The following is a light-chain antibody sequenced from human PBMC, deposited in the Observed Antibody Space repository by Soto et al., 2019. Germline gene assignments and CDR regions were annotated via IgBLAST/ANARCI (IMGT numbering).Light chain of an antibody. CDR3: QQYTSPPWT. J-gene: IGKJ1*01. CDR2: KAS. CDR1: QSINSW. V-gene: IGKV1-5*03. Sequence: DIQMTQSPSTLSASVGDRVTITCRASQSINSWLAWYQQKPGKAPKLLIYKASSLESGVPSRFSGSGSGTEFTLTISSLQPDDFATYYCQQYTSPPWTFGQGTKVEIK.